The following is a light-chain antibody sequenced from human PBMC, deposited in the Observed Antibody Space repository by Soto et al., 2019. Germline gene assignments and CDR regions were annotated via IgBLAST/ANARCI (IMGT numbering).Light chain of an antibody. Sequence: QSVLTQPASVSGSPGQSITISCTGTSSDVGSYNLVSWYQQDPGKAPKLMIYEGSKRPSGVSNRFSGSKSGNTASLTISGLQAEDEADYYCCSYAGSRTWMFGGGTKLTVL. J-gene: IGLJ3*02. CDR3: CSYAGSRTWM. CDR2: EGS. V-gene: IGLV2-23*01. CDR1: SSDVGSYNL.